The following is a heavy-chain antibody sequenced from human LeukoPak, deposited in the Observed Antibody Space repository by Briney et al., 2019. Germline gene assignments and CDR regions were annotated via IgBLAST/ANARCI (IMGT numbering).Heavy chain of an antibody. V-gene: IGHV3-30*18. J-gene: IGHJ4*02. CDR3: ANGAVYCTSPKYPTGSAPSCFAH. CDR1: GFTFKTYG. CDR2: ISYDERNK. D-gene: IGHD2-2*01. Sequence: PGRSLRLSCEASGFTFKTYGMHWVRQAPGKGLEWLAVISYDERNKYYGDSLKGRFTISRDNSKNTLYLQMSSLRPEDTAVYYCANGAVYCTSPKYPTGSAPSCFAHWGQGTLVTVSS.